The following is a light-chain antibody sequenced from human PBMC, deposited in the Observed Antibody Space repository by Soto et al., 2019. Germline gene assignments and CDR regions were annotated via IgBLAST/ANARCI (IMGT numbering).Light chain of an antibody. V-gene: IGKV3-15*01. CDR3: PQYADLPNP. J-gene: IGKJ1*01. CDR1: QSVCDR. Sequence: GSTQSPATLSVSPGERATLSCRASQSVCDRVVWSQQKSGQAPSIIIYAASTRAAGVLARFSGSGAGTEFTLTISSLQSEDFTLYFCPQYADLPNPFGQGTKL. CDR2: AAS.